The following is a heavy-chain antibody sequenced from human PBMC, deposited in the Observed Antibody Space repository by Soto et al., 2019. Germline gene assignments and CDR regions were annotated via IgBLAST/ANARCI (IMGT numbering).Heavy chain of an antibody. J-gene: IGHJ4*02. CDR1: GGSISSGDYY. CDR3: ASADSSGYYRLDY. V-gene: IGHV4-31*03. Sequence: QVQLQESGPGLVKPSETLSLTCTVSGGSISSGDYYWSWIRQHPGKGLEWIGYIHYSGSTYYNPSLTGRVTISVDTSKNQFSLKLSSVTAADTAVYYCASADSSGYYRLDYWGQGTLVTVSS. D-gene: IGHD3-22*01. CDR2: IHYSGST.